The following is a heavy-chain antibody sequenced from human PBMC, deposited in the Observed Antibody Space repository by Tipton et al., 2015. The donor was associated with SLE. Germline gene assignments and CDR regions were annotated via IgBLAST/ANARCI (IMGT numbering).Heavy chain of an antibody. CDR3: TKEGLGASDY. CDR2: VYSSGTT. V-gene: IGHV4-4*08. J-gene: IGHJ4*02. CDR1: GGSITNHY. D-gene: IGHD1-26*01. Sequence: TLSLTCTVSGGSITNHYWNWIRQPPGKGLEWIGYVYSSGTTNYNPSLKSRVTISVDTSKNQFSMRLSSLTAADTAVYYCTKEGLGASDYWGQGTLVTVSS.